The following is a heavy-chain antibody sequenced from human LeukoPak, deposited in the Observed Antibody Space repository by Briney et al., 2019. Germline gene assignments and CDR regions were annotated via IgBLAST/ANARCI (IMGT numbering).Heavy chain of an antibody. CDR3: ARASLYYDSQDAFDI. CDR1: GGSFSGYY. V-gene: IGHV4-34*09. J-gene: IGHJ3*02. D-gene: IGHD3-22*01. Sequence: SETLSLTCGIYGGSFSGYYWTWIRQPPGKGLEWIGYIYYSGSTYYNPSLKSRVTISVDTSKNQFSLKLSSVTAADTAVYYCARASLYYDSQDAFDIWGQGTMVTVSS. CDR2: IYYSGST.